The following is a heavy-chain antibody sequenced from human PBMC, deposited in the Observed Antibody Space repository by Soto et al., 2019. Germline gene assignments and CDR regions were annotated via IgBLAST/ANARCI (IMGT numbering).Heavy chain of an antibody. D-gene: IGHD3-10*01. V-gene: IGHV1-18*01. CDR1: GDIFTNFG. Sequence: HLVQSGPEVKKPGASVSVSCKTSGDIFTNFGLSWVRQAPGQGLEWMGWIATYNSNRNYAQKFQGRLTLTTDTSKSTAYMELKSLTYDDTAVYYCARVVRGVVNWFDPWGQGTLVTVSS. J-gene: IGHJ5*02. CDR2: IATYNSNR. CDR3: ARVVRGVVNWFDP.